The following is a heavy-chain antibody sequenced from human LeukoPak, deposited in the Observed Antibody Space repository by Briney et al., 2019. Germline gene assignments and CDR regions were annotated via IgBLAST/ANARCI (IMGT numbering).Heavy chain of an antibody. CDR3: ARQEGTYYDFWSGYSHPYFDY. CDR2: IYHSGST. CDR1: GYSISSGYY. V-gene: IGHV4-38-2*01. J-gene: IGHJ4*02. Sequence: PSETLSLTCAVSGYSISSGYYWGWIRQPPGKGLEWIGSIYHSGSTYYNPSLKSRVTISVDTSKNQFSLKPSSVTAADTAVYYCARQEGTYYDFWSGYSHPYFDYWGQGTLVTVSS. D-gene: IGHD3-3*01.